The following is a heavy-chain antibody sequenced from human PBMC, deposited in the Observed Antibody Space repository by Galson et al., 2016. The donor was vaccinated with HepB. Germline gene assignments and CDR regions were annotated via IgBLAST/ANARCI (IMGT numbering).Heavy chain of an antibody. J-gene: IGHJ6*02. V-gene: IGHV4-59*02. Sequence: SETLSLTCTVSGVPVGTFYWSWVRHPPGKGLEWLGYISYSGTADYNPSLKSRVTISMDKSKNQVSLKLNSTTAADTAVYYCARNDVLQVFHGMDVWGPGTTVTVSS. D-gene: IGHD4-11*01. CDR1: GVPVGTFY. CDR2: ISYSGTA. CDR3: ARNDVLQVFHGMDV.